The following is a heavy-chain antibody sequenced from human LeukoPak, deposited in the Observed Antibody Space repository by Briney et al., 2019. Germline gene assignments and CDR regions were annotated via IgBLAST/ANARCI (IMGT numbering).Heavy chain of an antibody. CDR1: GYSFTSYG. V-gene: IGHV1-18*01. CDR3: ARLTIFGVVIDFDY. Sequence: ASVKVSCKASGYSFTSYGITWVRQAPGQGLEWMGWISGSNGNTNYAQKHQGRVTMTTDTSTSTAYMELRSLRSDDTAVYYCARLTIFGVVIDFDYWGQGTPVTVSS. D-gene: IGHD3-3*01. J-gene: IGHJ4*02. CDR2: ISGSNGNT.